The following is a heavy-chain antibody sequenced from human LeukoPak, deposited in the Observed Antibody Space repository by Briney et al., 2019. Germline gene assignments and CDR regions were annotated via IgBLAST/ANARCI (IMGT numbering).Heavy chain of an antibody. CDR2: VRYDSSNK. Sequence: PGGSLRLSCAASGFTFSGYGMHWVRQAPGKGLEWVAFVRYDSSNKYYADSVKGRFTVSRDNSKNMLYLQMNSLRAEDTAVYYCARDRRSSRSGIAVGGEPLYWGQGTLVTVSS. V-gene: IGHV3-30*02. CDR3: ARDRRSSRSGIAVGGEPLY. CDR1: GFTFSGYG. J-gene: IGHJ4*02. D-gene: IGHD6-19*01.